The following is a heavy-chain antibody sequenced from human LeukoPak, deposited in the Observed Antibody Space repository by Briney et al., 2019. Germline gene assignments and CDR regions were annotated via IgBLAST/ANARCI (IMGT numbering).Heavy chain of an antibody. CDR2: IQYDGSNK. CDR3: ASPTSYGFSWASPLDS. J-gene: IGHJ4*02. D-gene: IGHD2/OR15-2a*01. Sequence: GGSLRLSCAASGFIFSGSGMHWVRQAPGKGLEWLASIQYDGSNKYYADSVKGRFTISRDNSKNTMYLQMNSLRADDTAVYYCASPTSYGFSWASPLDSWGQGTLVTVSS. V-gene: IGHV3-30*02. CDR1: GFIFSGSG.